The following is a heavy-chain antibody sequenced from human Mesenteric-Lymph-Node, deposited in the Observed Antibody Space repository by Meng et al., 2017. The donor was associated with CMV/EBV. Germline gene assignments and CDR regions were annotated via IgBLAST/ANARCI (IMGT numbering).Heavy chain of an antibody. V-gene: IGHV1-8*02. J-gene: IGHJ4*02. D-gene: IGHD1-26*01. CDR2: MNPNSGNT. CDR1: GYIFSSYD. Sequence: ASVKVSCKASGYIFSSYDINWVRQATGQGLEWMGWMNPNSGNTGYAQKFQGRVTITRNTSISTAYMELSSLRSEDTAVYYYARRLHSGSYGYYFDYWDQGPLVTVSS. CDR3: ARRLHSGSYGYYFDY.